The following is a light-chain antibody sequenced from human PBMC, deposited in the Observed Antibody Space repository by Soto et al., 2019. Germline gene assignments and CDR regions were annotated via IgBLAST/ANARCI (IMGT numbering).Light chain of an antibody. Sequence: EIVLTQSPGTLSLSPGERATLSFRASQSVSNNYLAWYQQKPGQAPRLRIYGDSNRATGIPDSFSASGSSTNFASTISTLSPQHLTRHYGPQYGYAPLAFGGGTKVDIK. V-gene: IGKV3-20*01. CDR2: GDS. CDR3: PQYGYAPLA. CDR1: QSVSNNY. J-gene: IGKJ4*01.